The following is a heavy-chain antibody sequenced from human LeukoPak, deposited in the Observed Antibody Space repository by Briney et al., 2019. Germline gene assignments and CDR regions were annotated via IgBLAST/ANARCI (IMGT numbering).Heavy chain of an antibody. J-gene: IGHJ5*02. V-gene: IGHV3-74*01. CDR3: ARDAEIVVVPAAHGFSWFDP. CDR1: GFTFSSYW. D-gene: IGHD2-2*01. Sequence: GGSLRLSCAASGFTFSSYWMHWVRQAPGKGLVWVSRINSDGSSTSYADSVKGRFTISRDNAKNTLYLQMNSLRAEDTAVSYCARDAEIVVVPAAHGFSWFDPWGQGTLVTVSS. CDR2: INSDGSST.